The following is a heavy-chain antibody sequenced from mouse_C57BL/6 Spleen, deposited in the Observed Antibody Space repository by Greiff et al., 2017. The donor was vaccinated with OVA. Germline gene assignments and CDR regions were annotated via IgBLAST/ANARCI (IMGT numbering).Heavy chain of an antibody. J-gene: IGHJ4*01. Sequence: EVQRVESGEGLVKPGGSLKLSCAASGFTFSSYAMSWVRQTPEKRLEWVAYISSGGDYIYSADTVQGRFTISRDNARNTLYLQMSSRKSEDTAMYYCTRDYDYGGAMDYWGQGTSVTVSS. V-gene: IGHV5-9-1*02. CDR2: ISSGGDYI. CDR1: GFTFSSYA. CDR3: TRDYDYGGAMDY. D-gene: IGHD2-4*01.